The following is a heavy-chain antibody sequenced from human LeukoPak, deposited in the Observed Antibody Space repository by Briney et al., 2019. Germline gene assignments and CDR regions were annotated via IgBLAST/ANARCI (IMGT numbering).Heavy chain of an antibody. CDR1: GGSISSSNYY. Sequence: SETLFLTCTVSGGSISSSNYYWGWIRQTPGKGLEWIGSIYYSGSTNYNPSLKSRVTISVDTSKNQFSLKLSSVTAADTAVYYCARTRQQLVFAVYYYYMDVWAKGTTVTVSS. J-gene: IGHJ6*03. CDR2: IYYSGST. D-gene: IGHD6-13*01. V-gene: IGHV4-39*07. CDR3: ARTRQQLVFAVYYYYMDV.